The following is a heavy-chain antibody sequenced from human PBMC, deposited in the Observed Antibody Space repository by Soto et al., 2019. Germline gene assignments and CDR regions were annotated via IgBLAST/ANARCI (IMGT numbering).Heavy chain of an antibody. CDR1: GFTFRSYG. V-gene: IGHV3-30*18. Sequence: QVQLVESGGGVVQPGRSLRLSCAASGFTFRSYGMHWARQAPGKGLEGVAYMSYDGRNEDYADSVKGRFTIARENSQNTLYLQMNSLRPEDTAMYYCTKKAVGTVAPTDYWGQGTLVTVSS. CDR2: MSYDGRNE. CDR3: TKKAVGTVAPTDY. J-gene: IGHJ4*02. D-gene: IGHD4-4*01.